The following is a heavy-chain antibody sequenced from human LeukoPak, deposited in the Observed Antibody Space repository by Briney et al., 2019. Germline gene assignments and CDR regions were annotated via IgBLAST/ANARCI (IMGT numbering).Heavy chain of an antibody. V-gene: IGHV3-23*01. CDR2: ISGSGGST. CDR1: GFTFSNYA. Sequence: PGGSLRLSCAASGFTFSNYAMSWVRQAPGKGLQWVSVISGSGGSTYYTDSVKGRFTISRDNSKNTLYLQMNSLKAEDTAVYYCAKGLTTVTSPFDYWGQGTLVTVSS. J-gene: IGHJ4*02. CDR3: AKGLTTVTSPFDY. D-gene: IGHD4-17*01.